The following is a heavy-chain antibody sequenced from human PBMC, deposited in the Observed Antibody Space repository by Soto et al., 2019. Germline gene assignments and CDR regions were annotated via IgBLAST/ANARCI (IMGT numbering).Heavy chain of an antibody. CDR3: AKDRDLDSSGYLDY. J-gene: IGHJ4*02. V-gene: IGHV3-9*01. CDR2: ISWNSGSI. Sequence: GGSLRLSCAASGFTFDDYAMHWVRQAPGKGLEWVSGISWNSGSIGYADSVKGRFTISRDNAKNSLYLQMNSLRAEDTALYYCAKDRDLDSSGYLDYWGQGTLVTVSS. CDR1: GFTFDDYA. D-gene: IGHD3-22*01.